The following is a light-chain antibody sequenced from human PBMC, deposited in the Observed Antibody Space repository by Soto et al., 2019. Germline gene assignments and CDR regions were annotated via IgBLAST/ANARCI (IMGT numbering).Light chain of an antibody. V-gene: IGLV1-44*01. Sequence: QSALTQPPSASGTPGQRVTISCSGSSSNIGSNTVNWYQQLPGTAPKLLIYSNNQRPSGVPDRFSGSKSGTSASLAISGLQSEDEADYYCQSYDSSLSGSYVFGTGTKVTVL. CDR1: SSNIGSNT. CDR2: SNN. CDR3: QSYDSSLSGSYV. J-gene: IGLJ1*01.